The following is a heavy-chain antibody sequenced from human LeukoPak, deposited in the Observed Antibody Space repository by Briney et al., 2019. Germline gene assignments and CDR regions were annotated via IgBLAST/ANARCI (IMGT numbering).Heavy chain of an antibody. CDR1: GFTFSNYV. CDR2: ISGSGGST. Sequence: PGGSLRLSCAASGFTFSNYVMSWVRQAPGKGLEWVSEISGSGGSTHYTDSVKGRFTISRDNSKNTLYLQMSSLRAEDTAVYYCAKGGTGSTDWFDPWGQGALVTVSS. D-gene: IGHD1-7*01. CDR3: AKGGTGSTDWFDP. V-gene: IGHV3-23*01. J-gene: IGHJ5*02.